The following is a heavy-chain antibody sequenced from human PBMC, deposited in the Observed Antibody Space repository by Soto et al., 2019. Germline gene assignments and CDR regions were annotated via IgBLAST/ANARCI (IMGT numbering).Heavy chain of an antibody. V-gene: IGHV3-15*01. Sequence: GGSLRLSCAASGFTFSNAWMSWVRQAPGKGLEWVGRIKSKTDGGTTDYAAPVKGRFTISRDDSKNTLYLQMNSLKTEDTAVYYCTTEDGGGSYFDYWGQGTLVTVSS. CDR2: IKSKTDGGTT. CDR3: TTEDGGGSYFDY. J-gene: IGHJ4*02. D-gene: IGHD1-26*01. CDR1: GFTFSNAW.